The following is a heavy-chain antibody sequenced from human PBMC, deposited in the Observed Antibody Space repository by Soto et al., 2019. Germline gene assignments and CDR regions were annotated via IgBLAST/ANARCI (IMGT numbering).Heavy chain of an antibody. CDR2: IYSSGNT. J-gene: IGHJ4*02. D-gene: IGHD2-21*02. Sequence: QVHLQESGPGLVKPSQTLSLTCTVSGGSISSSDYYWSWIRQPPGKGLEWIGYIYSSGNTYYNPSLKSRLNISVDTSKNQFSLKLNSVTAADTALYYCARGLSADTVVTCYVDYWGQVTLVTVSS. CDR3: ARGLSADTVVTCYVDY. CDR1: GGSISSSDYY. V-gene: IGHV4-31*03.